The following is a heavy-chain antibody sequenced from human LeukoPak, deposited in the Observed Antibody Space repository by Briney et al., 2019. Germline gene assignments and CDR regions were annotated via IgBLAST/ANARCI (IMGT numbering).Heavy chain of an antibody. Sequence: PGGSLRLSCAASGFTFSSYSMNWVRQAPGKGLEWVSYISSSSSTIYYADSVKGRVTISRDNAKNSLYLQMNSLRAEDTAVYYCARDRGPYCSGGSCYNYWGQGTLVTVSS. CDR1: GFTFSSYS. CDR3: ARDRGPYCSGGSCYNY. V-gene: IGHV3-48*01. D-gene: IGHD2-15*01. J-gene: IGHJ4*02. CDR2: ISSSSSTI.